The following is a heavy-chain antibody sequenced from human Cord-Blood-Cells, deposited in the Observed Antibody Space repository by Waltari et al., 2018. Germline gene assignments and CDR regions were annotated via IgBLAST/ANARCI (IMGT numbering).Heavy chain of an antibody. Sequence: EVQLLESGGGLVQPGGSLRLSCAASGFTFSSYAMSWVRQAPGKGLEWVSAISGSGGSTYYADSVKGRFTISRDNSKNTLYPQMNSLRAEDTAVYYCAKVGYCSSTSCYWYYYYMDVWGKGTTVTVSS. J-gene: IGHJ6*03. CDR3: AKVGYCSSTSCYWYYYYMDV. CDR2: ISGSGGST. D-gene: IGHD2-2*01. V-gene: IGHV3-23*01. CDR1: GFTFSSYA.